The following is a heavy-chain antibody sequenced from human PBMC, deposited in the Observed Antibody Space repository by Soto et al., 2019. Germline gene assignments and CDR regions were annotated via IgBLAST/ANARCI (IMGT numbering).Heavy chain of an antibody. J-gene: IGHJ4*02. V-gene: IGHV4-39*01. Sequence: SETLSLTCTVSGGSISSGDYYWSWIRQPPGKGLEWIGSIYYSGSTYYNPSLKSRVTISVDTSKNQFSLKLSSVTAADTAVYYCAINTYGYGNLDYWGQGTLVTVSS. CDR2: IYYSGST. CDR1: GGSISSGDYY. D-gene: IGHD5-18*01. CDR3: AINTYGYGNLDY.